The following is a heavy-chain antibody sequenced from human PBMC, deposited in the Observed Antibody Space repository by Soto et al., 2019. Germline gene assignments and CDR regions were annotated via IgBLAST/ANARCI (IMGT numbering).Heavy chain of an antibody. Sequence: SETLSLTCTVSCGSISSYYWSWIRQPPGKGLEWIGYIYYSGSTNYNPSLKSRVTISVDTSKNQFSLKLSSVTAADTAVYYCARGGRAPSNFDYWGQGTLVTVSS. CDR1: CGSISSYY. CDR3: ARGGRAPSNFDY. D-gene: IGHD3-16*01. V-gene: IGHV4-59*01. J-gene: IGHJ4*02. CDR2: IYYSGST.